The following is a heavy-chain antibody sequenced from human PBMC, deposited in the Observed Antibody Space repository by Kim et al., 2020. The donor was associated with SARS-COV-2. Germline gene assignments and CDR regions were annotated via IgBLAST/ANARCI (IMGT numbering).Heavy chain of an antibody. CDR3: AKGATGQLEFRAMDL. D-gene: IGHD6-6*01. CDR2: VSLNGADI. V-gene: IGHV3-9*01. CDR1: GFNFGDYA. J-gene: IGHJ6*02. Sequence: GGSLRLSCAATGFNFGDYAFHWVRQIPGKGLEWVSGVSLNGADIAYADSVRGRFTISRDNAKKSLFLQMNSLKTADTAVYFCAKGATGQLEFRAMDLWG.